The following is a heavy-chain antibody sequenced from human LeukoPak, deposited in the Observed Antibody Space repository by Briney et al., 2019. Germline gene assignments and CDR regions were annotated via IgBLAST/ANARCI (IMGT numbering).Heavy chain of an antibody. J-gene: IGHJ6*03. Sequence: GSSVKVSCKASGGTLSNYAISWVRQAPGQGLEWMGGIIPIFGTTNYAQKFQGRVTVTADKSTTTAYMELSSLRSDDTAVYYCAGDRWPVTRIHYYYSMDVWGKGTTVTVSS. CDR1: GGTLSNYA. D-gene: IGHD4-17*01. CDR3: AGDRWPVTRIHYYYSMDV. CDR2: IIPIFGTT. V-gene: IGHV1-69*06.